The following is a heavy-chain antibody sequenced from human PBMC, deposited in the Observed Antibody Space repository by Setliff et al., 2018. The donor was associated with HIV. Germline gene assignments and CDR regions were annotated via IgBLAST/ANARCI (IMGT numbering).Heavy chain of an antibody. CDR3: ARAPSYYYGSGSINWFDP. Sequence: SETLSLTCTVSGGSISSGGYYWSWIRQHPGKGLEWIGYIYYSGSTYYNPSLKSRVTISVDTSKNQFSLKLSSVTAADTAVYYCARAPSYYYGSGSINWFDPWGQGTLVTVSS. V-gene: IGHV4-31*03. CDR2: IYYSGST. D-gene: IGHD3-10*01. J-gene: IGHJ5*02. CDR1: GGSISSGGYY.